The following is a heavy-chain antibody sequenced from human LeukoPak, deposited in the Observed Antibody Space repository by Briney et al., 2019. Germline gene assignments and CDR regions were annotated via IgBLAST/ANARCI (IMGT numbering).Heavy chain of an antibody. Sequence: SETLSLTCTVSGGSNSSYYWSWIRQPPGKGLEWIGYIYYSGSTNYNPSLKSRVTISVDTSKNQFSLKLSSVTAADTAVYYCARVEAAGIDYWGQGTLVTVSS. D-gene: IGHD6-13*01. CDR1: GGSNSSYY. CDR2: IYYSGST. CDR3: ARVEAAGIDY. V-gene: IGHV4-59*01. J-gene: IGHJ4*02.